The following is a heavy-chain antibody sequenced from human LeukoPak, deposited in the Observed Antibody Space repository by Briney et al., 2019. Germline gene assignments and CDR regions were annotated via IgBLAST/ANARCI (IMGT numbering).Heavy chain of an antibody. CDR2: IYPADSDT. D-gene: IGHD3-10*01. CDR3: ARHRGVWGLTQIDY. Sequence: GESLKISCKVSGYTFTTYWIGWVRQMPGKGLEWLGIIYPADSDTRYSPSFQGQVTISVDKSISTAYLQWSSLKASDTAMYYCARHRGVWGLTQIDYWGQGTLVTVSS. V-gene: IGHV5-51*01. CDR1: GYTFTTYW. J-gene: IGHJ4*02.